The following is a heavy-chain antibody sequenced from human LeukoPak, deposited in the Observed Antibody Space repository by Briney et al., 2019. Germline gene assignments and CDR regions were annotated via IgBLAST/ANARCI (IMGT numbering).Heavy chain of an antibody. D-gene: IGHD3-10*01. Sequence: ASVTVSCKASGYTFIDYYIHWVRQAPGQGLECLGWINPKGGGTRYAQRFQDRVTMTRDASISTAYMELSSLRSDDTAVYYCVRVTGVGWGDTFDIWGQGTLVTVSS. J-gene: IGHJ3*02. CDR2: INPKGGGT. CDR1: GYTFIDYY. CDR3: VRVTGVGWGDTFDI. V-gene: IGHV1-2*02.